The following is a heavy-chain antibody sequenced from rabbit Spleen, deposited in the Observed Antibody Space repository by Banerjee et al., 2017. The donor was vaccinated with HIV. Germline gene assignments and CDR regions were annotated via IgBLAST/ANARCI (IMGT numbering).Heavy chain of an antibody. CDR2: IYAGSSGST. CDR3: AREVLYAAYAGFGDATIYYFDL. CDR1: GFSFSSGYD. Sequence: QALEESGGSLVKPGASLTLTCKASGFSFSSGYDMCWVRQAPGKGLEWIACIYAGSSGSTYYANWAKGRFTISKTSSTTVTLQMTSLTAADTATYFCAREVLYAAYAGFGDATIYYFDLWGPGTLVTVS. J-gene: IGHJ4*01. V-gene: IGHV1S40*01. D-gene: IGHD6-1*01.